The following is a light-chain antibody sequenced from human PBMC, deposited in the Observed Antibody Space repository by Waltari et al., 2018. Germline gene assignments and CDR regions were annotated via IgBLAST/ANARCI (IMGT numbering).Light chain of an antibody. V-gene: IGLV2-14*01. CDR1: SSDVGGYLF. CDR3: SSYASSGTLV. J-gene: IGLJ1*01. Sequence: QSALTQPASVSGSPGQSLTISCPGTSSDVGGYLFASWYQVHPGKVPKLIIYEVNRRPSGVSNRFSGSKSGNTASLTISGLQAEDEADFYCSSYASSGTLVFGSGTKVTVL. CDR2: EVN.